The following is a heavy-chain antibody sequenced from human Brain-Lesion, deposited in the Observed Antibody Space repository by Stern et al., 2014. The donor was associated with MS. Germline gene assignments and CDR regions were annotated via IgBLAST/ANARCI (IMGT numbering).Heavy chain of an antibody. CDR3: AGEEDIRYCSGGSCTGNWFDP. D-gene: IGHD2-15*01. CDR1: GGSVSSTSYA. V-gene: IGHV4-39*01. Sequence: QVQLQESGPGLVKPSETLSLTCTVAGGSVSSTSYAWAWIRQPPGKGLEWIGTIYYSGNTYYSPSLKSRLNISLDTSKHQFSLQLRLVTAADTAVYYCAGEEDIRYCSGGSCTGNWFDPWGQGTLVTVSS. J-gene: IGHJ5*02. CDR2: IYYSGNT.